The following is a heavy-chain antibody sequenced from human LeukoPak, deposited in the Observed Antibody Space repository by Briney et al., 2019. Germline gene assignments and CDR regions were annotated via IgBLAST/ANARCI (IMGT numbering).Heavy chain of an antibody. J-gene: IGHJ4*02. CDR1: GFTFSRYG. CDR3: AKAASGYDYYYDY. D-gene: IGHD5-12*01. Sequence: PGRSLRLSCAVSGFTFSRYGMHWVRQAPGKGLEWVAVVSFDGNSEYYGDSVKGRYTISRANSKNTLYLQMNSLRVEDTAVYYCAKAASGYDYYYDYWGQGTLVTVSS. V-gene: IGHV3-30*18. CDR2: VSFDGNSE.